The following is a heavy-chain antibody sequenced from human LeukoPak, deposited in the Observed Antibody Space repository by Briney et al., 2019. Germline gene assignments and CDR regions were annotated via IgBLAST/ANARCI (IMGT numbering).Heavy chain of an antibody. CDR1: GFTFSSYW. CDR2: IKQDGSEK. D-gene: IGHD3-3*01. J-gene: IGHJ4*02. CDR3: ARVDRVLRFLEWLFLFDS. V-gene: IGHV3-7*01. Sequence: PGGSLRLSCAASGFTFSSYWMSWVRQAPGKGLEWVANIKQDGSEKYYVGSVKGRFTISRDNAKNSLYLQMNSLRAEDTAVYYCARVDRVLRFLEWLFLFDSWGQGTLVTVSS.